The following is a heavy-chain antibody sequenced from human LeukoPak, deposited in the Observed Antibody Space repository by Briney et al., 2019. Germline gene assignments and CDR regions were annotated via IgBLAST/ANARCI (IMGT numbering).Heavy chain of an antibody. CDR1: GFTFSSYA. V-gene: IGHV3-30-3*01. J-gene: IGHJ3*02. CDR3: ARAMVSGDAFDI. CDR2: ISYDGSKK. D-gene: IGHD2-8*01. Sequence: GGSLRLSCAASGFTFSSYAMHWVRQAPGKGLEWAAVISYDGSKKYYADSVKGRFTISRDNSKNTLYLQMNSLRAEDTAVYYCARAMVSGDAFDIWGQGTMVTIFS.